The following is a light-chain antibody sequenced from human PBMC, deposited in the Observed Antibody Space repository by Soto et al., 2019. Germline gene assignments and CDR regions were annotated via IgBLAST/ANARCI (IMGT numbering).Light chain of an antibody. CDR3: QRSGVSVS. CDR1: QTGSTS. V-gene: IGKV3-20*01. CDR2: GET. J-gene: IGKJ4*01. Sequence: ISSTESLRTLPLPPGPNATISCKASQTGSTSLSWYQQKPGQPPRLLIDGETFRATGIRDRCSGSGSGTDFTLTINRLEPEDFAVYYCQRSGVSVSFGGGTKVDIK.